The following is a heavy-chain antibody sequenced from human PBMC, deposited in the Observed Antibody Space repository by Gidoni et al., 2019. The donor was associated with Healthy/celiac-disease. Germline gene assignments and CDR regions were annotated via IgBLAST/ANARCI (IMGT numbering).Heavy chain of an antibody. V-gene: IGHV4-31*03. CDR3: ARYLRGDDAFDI. J-gene: IGHJ3*02. CDR1: GGSISSGGYY. CDR2: ICYRGTT. D-gene: IGHD3-16*01. Sequence: QVQLQESGPGLVKPSQTLSLTCTVSGGSISSGGYYWSWIRQHPGKGLEWIGYICYRGTTYYNPSLKSRVTISVDTSKNQFSLKLSSVTAADTAVYYCARYLRGDDAFDIWGQGTMVTVSS.